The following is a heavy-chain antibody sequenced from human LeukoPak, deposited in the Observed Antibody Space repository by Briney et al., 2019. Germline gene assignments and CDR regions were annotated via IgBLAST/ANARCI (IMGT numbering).Heavy chain of an antibody. CDR3: ARDSGRGRIAARPFDY. CDR2: ISSSSSYI. D-gene: IGHD6-6*01. J-gene: IGHJ4*02. V-gene: IGHV3-21*01. CDR1: GFTFSSYS. Sequence: PGGSLRLSCAASGFTFSSYSMNWVRQAPGKGLEWVSSISSSSSYIYYADSVKGRFTIFRDNAKNSLYLQMNSLRAEDTAVYYCARDSGRGRIAARPFDYWGQGTLVTVSS.